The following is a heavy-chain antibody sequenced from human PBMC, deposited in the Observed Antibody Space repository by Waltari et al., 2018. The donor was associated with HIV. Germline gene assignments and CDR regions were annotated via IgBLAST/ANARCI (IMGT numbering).Heavy chain of an antibody. CDR2: IWYDGSNT. D-gene: IGHD2-21*01. Sequence: QVQLVESGGGVVQPGRSLRLSCAASGFTVSTSGMHWVRPAPGKGLEWVAVIWYDGSNTYYTDSVKGRFTISRDNSKNTLYLQMYSLRAEDTAVYYCARDVQGYCGDERCFYGMDVWGQGTTVTVSS. CDR1: GFTVSTSG. CDR3: ARDVQGYCGDERCFYGMDV. J-gene: IGHJ6*02. V-gene: IGHV3-33*01.